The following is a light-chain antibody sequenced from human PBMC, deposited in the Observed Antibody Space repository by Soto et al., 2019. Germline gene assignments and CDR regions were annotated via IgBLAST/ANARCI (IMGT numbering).Light chain of an antibody. V-gene: IGKV3-15*01. J-gene: IGKJ5*01. CDR2: GAS. CDR3: PQRSNWPPNT. CDR1: QSVSSN. Sequence: IVLTQSPGTLSLSTGERATLSCRASQSVSSNLAWYQQKPGQAPRLLIYGASSRATGIPARFSGSGSGTEFSLTISSLQSEDFAVYYCPQRSNWPPNTCGQGTRLEIK.